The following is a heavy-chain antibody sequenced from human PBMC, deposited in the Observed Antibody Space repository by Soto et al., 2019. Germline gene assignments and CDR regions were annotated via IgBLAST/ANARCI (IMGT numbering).Heavy chain of an antibody. Sequence: ASVKVSCKASGYTFTGYYMHWVRQAPGQGLEWMGWINPNSGGTNYAQKFQGRVTMTRDTSISTAYMELSRLRSDDTAVYYCAREGGENCSGGSCYSAFDIWGQGTMVTVSS. CDR3: AREGGENCSGGSCYSAFDI. D-gene: IGHD2-15*01. V-gene: IGHV1-2*02. CDR2: INPNSGGT. CDR1: GYTFTGYY. J-gene: IGHJ3*02.